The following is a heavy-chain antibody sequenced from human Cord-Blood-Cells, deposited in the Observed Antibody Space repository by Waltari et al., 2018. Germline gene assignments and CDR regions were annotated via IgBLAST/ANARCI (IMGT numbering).Heavy chain of an antibody. Sequence: QVQLQQWGAGLLKPSETLSLTCAVYGGSFSGYYWCWIRQPPGKGLEWIGEINHSGSTNYNPSLKSRVTISVDTSKNQFSLKLSSVTAADTAVYYCARGNCSGGSCSNWFDPWGQGTLVTVSS. CDR3: ARGNCSGGSCSNWFDP. J-gene: IGHJ5*02. CDR1: GGSFSGYY. CDR2: INHSGST. V-gene: IGHV4-34*01. D-gene: IGHD2-15*01.